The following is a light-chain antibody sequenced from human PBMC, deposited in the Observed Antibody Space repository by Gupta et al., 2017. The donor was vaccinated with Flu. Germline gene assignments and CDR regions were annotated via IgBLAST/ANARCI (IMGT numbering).Light chain of an antibody. CDR2: GAS. CDR1: QCVTANY. CDR3: QQYGTSPFT. Sequence: EIFLTQSPGTLSLSPGERATLSCRASQCVTANYLAWYQQKPGQAPRLLIYGASRRATGIPDRFSGSGSGTDFTLTISRLEPEDFAVYYCQQYGTSPFTFGPGTKVDIK. V-gene: IGKV3-20*01. J-gene: IGKJ3*01.